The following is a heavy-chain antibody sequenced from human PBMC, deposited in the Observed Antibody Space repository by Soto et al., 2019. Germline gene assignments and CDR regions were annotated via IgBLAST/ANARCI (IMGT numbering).Heavy chain of an antibody. Sequence: EVQLVESGGGLVQPGGSLRLSCAASGFTFSSYSMNWVRQAPGKGLEWVSYISSSCSTIYYRKSVKGRFTISRDNAKNSLYLQMNSLRAEDTAVYYCARDLRGYCSSASCPGLDYWGQGTLVTVSS. V-gene: IGHV3-48*01. CDR2: ISSSCSTI. CDR1: GFTFSSYS. J-gene: IGHJ4*02. D-gene: IGHD2-2*01. CDR3: ARDLRGYCSSASCPGLDY.